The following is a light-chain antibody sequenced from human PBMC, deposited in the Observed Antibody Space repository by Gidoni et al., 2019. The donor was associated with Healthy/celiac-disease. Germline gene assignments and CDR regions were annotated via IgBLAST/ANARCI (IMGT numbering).Light chain of an antibody. CDR2: RNN. V-gene: IGLV1-44*01. CDR1: SSNIGSNT. J-gene: IGLJ2*01. Sequence: QSVLTQLPSASGTPVQRVTISCSGSSSNIGSNTVNWYQQLPGTAPKLLIYRNNQRPSGVPARFSGSKSRTSASLAISGLQSEDEADYYCAAWDDSLNGVVFGGGTKLTVL. CDR3: AAWDDSLNGVV.